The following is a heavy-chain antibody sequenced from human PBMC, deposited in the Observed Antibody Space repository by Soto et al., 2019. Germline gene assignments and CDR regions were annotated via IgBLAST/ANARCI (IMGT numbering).Heavy chain of an antibody. J-gene: IGHJ5*02. CDR1: GFTFSSYA. CDR3: AKSGGYAVRGKFDP. Sequence: EVQLLESGGGLVQPGGSLRLSCAASGFTFSSYAMSWVRQAPGKGLEWVSAISGSGGSTYYADSVTGRFTISRDNSKNTLSLQMTSLRAEDTAVYYCAKSGGYAVRGKFDPWGQGTLVTVSS. V-gene: IGHV3-23*01. D-gene: IGHD3-10*01. CDR2: ISGSGGST.